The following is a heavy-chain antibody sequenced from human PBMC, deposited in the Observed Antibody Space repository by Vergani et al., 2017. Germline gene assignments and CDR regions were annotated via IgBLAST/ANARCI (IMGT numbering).Heavy chain of an antibody. CDR2: ISPGASTV. Sequence: LEESGGGSVKPGGSLRLSCAASGFKFSDHYMSWIRQAPGKGLEWVSHISPGASTVPYTDSVTGRFTVSRDNDNNSLTLDMTTLRVEDTAVYYCAKTPGISTTRHYYAMDVWGQETTVTVSS. CDR1: GFKFSDHY. V-gene: IGHV3-11*04. J-gene: IGHJ6*02. CDR3: AKTPGISTTRHYYAMDV. D-gene: IGHD1-1*01.